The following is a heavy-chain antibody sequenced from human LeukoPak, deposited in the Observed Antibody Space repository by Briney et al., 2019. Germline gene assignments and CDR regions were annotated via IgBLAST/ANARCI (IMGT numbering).Heavy chain of an antibody. V-gene: IGHV3-7*01. Sequence: GGSLRLSCAASGFTFSSYGMRWVRQAPGKGLERVANINKDGSEKYYVDSVKGRFTISRDNAKNSLYLQMSSLRDDDTAVYYCTRDRGWQQFDYWGQGTLVTVSS. CDR1: GFTFSSYG. CDR2: INKDGSEK. D-gene: IGHD5-24*01. CDR3: TRDRGWQQFDY. J-gene: IGHJ4*02.